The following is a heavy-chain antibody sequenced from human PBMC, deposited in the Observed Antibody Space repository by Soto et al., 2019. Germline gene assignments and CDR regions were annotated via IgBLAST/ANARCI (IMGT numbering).Heavy chain of an antibody. Sequence: QVQLQESGPGLVKPSETLSLTCTVSGGSISSYYWSWIRQPPGKGLEWIGYIYYSGSTNYNPSLKSRVTISVDTSKNQFSLKLSSVTAADTVVYYCARDGRYFDWLSSPLRAHYGMDVWGQGTTVTVSS. D-gene: IGHD3-9*01. V-gene: IGHV4-59*01. CDR3: ARDGRYFDWLSSPLRAHYGMDV. CDR2: IYYSGST. J-gene: IGHJ6*02. CDR1: GGSISSYY.